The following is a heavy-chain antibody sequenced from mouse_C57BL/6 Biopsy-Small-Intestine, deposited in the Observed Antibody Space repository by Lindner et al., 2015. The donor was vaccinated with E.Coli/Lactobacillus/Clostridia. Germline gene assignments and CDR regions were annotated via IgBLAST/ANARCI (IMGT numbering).Heavy chain of an antibody. CDR2: INPNYGTT. CDR1: GYSFTDYN. V-gene: IGHV1-39*01. CDR3: ARSDLLWFPYAMDY. Sequence: VQLQESGPELVKPGASVKISCKASGYSFTDYNMNWVKQSNGKSLEWIGVINPNYGTTSYNQKFKGKATLTVDQSSSTAYMQLNSLTSEDSAVYYCARSDLLWFPYAMDYWGQGTSVTVSS. J-gene: IGHJ4*01. D-gene: IGHD2-2*01.